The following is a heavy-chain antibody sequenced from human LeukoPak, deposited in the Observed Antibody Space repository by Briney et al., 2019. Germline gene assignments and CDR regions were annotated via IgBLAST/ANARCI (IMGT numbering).Heavy chain of an antibody. Sequence: PGGSLRLSCAASGFTFSNAWMSWVRQAPGKGLEWVGRIKSKTDGGTTDYAAPVKGRFTISRDDSKNTLYLQMNSLETEDTAVYYCTTDLKWEPRSDYWGQGTLVTVSS. V-gene: IGHV3-15*01. CDR1: GFTFSNAW. CDR3: TTDLKWEPRSDY. D-gene: IGHD1-26*01. CDR2: IKSKTDGGTT. J-gene: IGHJ4*02.